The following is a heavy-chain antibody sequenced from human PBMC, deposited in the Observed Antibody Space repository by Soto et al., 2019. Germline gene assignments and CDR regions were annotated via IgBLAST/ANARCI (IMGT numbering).Heavy chain of an antibody. CDR2: IKSSGGGGTT. V-gene: IGHV3-15*01. Sequence: GGSLRLSCAASGFSFTIAWMSWVRQAPGKGLEWVGRIKSSGGGGTTHYAAPVQGRFTISRDDSQNTLYLHMNSLKTEDTAVYYCRLVLKPPPDDAFHIWGQGTMVTVSS. CDR3: RLVLKPPPDDAFHI. CDR1: GFSFTIAW. D-gene: IGHD3-22*01. J-gene: IGHJ3*02.